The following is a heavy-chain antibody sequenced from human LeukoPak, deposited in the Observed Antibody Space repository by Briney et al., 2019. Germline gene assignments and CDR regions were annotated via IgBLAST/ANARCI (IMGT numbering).Heavy chain of an antibody. CDR1: GYTFTSYY. Sequence: ASVTVSCKASGYTFTSYYMHWVRQAPGQGLEWMGIINPSGGSTSYAQKFQGRVTMTRDTSTSTVYMELSSLRSEDTAVYYCARDLANYYVDYWGQGTLVTVSS. D-gene: IGHD3-10*01. CDR3: ARDLANYYVDY. V-gene: IGHV1-46*01. J-gene: IGHJ4*02. CDR2: INPSGGST.